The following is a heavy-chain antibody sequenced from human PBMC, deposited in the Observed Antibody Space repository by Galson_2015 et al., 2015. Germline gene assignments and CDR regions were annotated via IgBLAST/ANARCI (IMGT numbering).Heavy chain of an antibody. D-gene: IGHD2-2*01. Sequence: SLRLSCAASGFTFSSYAMSWVRQAPGKGLEWVSAISGSGGSTYYADSVKGRFTISRDNSKNTLYLQMNSLRAEDTAVYYCAKISPPAAMVGVEGDYWGQGTLVTVSS. CDR2: ISGSGGST. CDR3: AKISPPAAMVGVEGDY. V-gene: IGHV3-23*01. CDR1: GFTFSSYA. J-gene: IGHJ4*02.